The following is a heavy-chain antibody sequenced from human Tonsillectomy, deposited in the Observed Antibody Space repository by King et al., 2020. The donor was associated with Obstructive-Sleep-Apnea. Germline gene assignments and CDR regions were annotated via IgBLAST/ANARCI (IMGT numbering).Heavy chain of an antibody. CDR1: GGSISSYY. V-gene: IGHV4-59*01. CDR2: IYYSGST. Sequence: QLQESGPGLVKPSETLSLTCTVSGGSISSYYWSWIRQPPGKGLEWIGYIYYSGSTNYNPSLKSRVTISVETSKNQFSLKLSSVTAADTAVYYCARGKSYYDILTGFYYYYGMDVWGQGTTVTVSS. CDR3: ARGKSYYDILTGFYYYYGMDV. J-gene: IGHJ6*02. D-gene: IGHD3-9*01.